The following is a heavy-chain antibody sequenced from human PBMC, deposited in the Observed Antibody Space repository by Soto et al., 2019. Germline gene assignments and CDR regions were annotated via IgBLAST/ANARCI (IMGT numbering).Heavy chain of an antibody. V-gene: IGHV1-69*05. Sequence: QVQLVQSGAEVKKPGSSVKVSCKASGGTFSSYAISWVRQAPGQGLEWMGGIIPIFGTANYAQKFQGRVTITXXEXTXXAYMELSSLRSEDTAVYYCASWYSSSPVQYNWFDPWGQGTLVTVSS. J-gene: IGHJ5*02. CDR1: GGTFSSYA. CDR2: IIPIFGTA. D-gene: IGHD6-6*01. CDR3: ASWYSSSPVQYNWFDP.